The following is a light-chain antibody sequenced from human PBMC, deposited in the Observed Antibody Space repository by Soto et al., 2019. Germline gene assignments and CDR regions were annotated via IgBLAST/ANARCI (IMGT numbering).Light chain of an antibody. V-gene: IGKV3-20*01. J-gene: IGKJ4*01. Sequence: EIVLTQSPDTLSLSPGERATLSCRASQSVRSNSLAWYQRKSGQAPRLLIYGASNRATGIPDRFSGSGSGTDFTVTISRLESEDFAVYYCQQYGSSSLTFGGGTKVDIK. CDR2: GAS. CDR1: QSVRSNS. CDR3: QQYGSSSLT.